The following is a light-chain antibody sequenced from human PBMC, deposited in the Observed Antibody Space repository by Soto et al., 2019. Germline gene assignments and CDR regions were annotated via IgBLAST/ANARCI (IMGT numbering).Light chain of an antibody. J-gene: IGKJ5*01. CDR1: QCISSW. CDR3: QQDDKLPT. V-gene: IGKV1-5*01. CDR2: DAS. Sequence: DTQMTQGLYIVSASLGEGVAITCRASQCISSWLAWHQQKPGKAPKLLIYDASSLESGVPSRFSGSGSGTDFTFTISRLQTEDIANYYWQQDDKLPTFGQGTRLEIK.